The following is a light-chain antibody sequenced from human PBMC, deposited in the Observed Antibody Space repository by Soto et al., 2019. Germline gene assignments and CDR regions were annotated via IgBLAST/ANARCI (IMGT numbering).Light chain of an antibody. Sequence: NFMLTQPRSVSESPGKTVTISCTGSSGSIASSYVQWYQQRPGSAPTTVIYADTQRPSGVPDRFSGSIDSSSNSASLTISGLTTEDEADYFCQSYDSTNVVFGGGTKLTVL. CDR2: ADT. CDR1: SGSIASSY. V-gene: IGLV6-57*02. CDR3: QSYDSTNVV. J-gene: IGLJ2*01.